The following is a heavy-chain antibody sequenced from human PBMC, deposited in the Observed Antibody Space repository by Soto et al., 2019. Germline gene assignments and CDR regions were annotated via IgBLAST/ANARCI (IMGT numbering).Heavy chain of an antibody. D-gene: IGHD5-12*01. Sequence: HVQLVQSGAEGRQPASSVKVSCKTSGGTFSSYAISRVRQAPGQGLEWMGGIVPIVGTTTYAQKFQGRITITAEEATSTEYMQLSRLRSDDTAVYYCVRVVAIPGYPDHWGQGTLVTVSS. J-gene: IGHJ4*02. CDR3: VRVVAIPGYPDH. CDR2: IVPIVGTT. V-gene: IGHV1-69*12. CDR1: GGTFSSYA.